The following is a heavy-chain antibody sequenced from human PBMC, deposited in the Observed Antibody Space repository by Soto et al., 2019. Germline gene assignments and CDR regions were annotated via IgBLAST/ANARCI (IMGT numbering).Heavy chain of an antibody. J-gene: IGHJ6*02. Sequence: QVQLVQSGAEVKKPGASVKVSCKASGYTLSTYYVHWVRQAPGLGLEWMGIINPTGGATTYAQKFQGRVTMTRDTSTSTVYMELSSLRSEDTAVYYCARGGVESIYGMDVWGQGTTVTVSS. CDR1: GYTLSTYY. D-gene: IGHD3-3*01. V-gene: IGHV1-46*01. CDR2: INPTGGAT. CDR3: ARGGVESIYGMDV.